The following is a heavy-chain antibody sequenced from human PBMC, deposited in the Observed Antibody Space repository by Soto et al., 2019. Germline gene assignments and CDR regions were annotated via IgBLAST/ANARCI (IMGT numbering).Heavy chain of an antibody. D-gene: IGHD3-3*01. J-gene: IGHJ6*02. Sequence: GGSLRLSCAVSGFTFSSYSMNWVRQAPGKGLEWVSSISSSSSYIYYADSVKGRFTISRDNAKNSLYLQMNSLRAEDTAVYYCARDSSYDFWSGYYYYYGMDVWGRGTTVTVSS. CDR3: ARDSSYDFWSGYYYYYGMDV. CDR1: GFTFSSYS. CDR2: ISSSSSYI. V-gene: IGHV3-21*01.